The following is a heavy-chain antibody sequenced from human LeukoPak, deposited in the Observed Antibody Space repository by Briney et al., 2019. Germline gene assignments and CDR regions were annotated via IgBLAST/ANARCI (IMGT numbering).Heavy chain of an antibody. CDR1: GGSFSGYY. CDR3: ARRSIMITFEGPLSWALDY. J-gene: IGHJ4*02. Sequence: SETLSLTCAVYGGSFSGYYWSWIRQPPGKGLEWIGEINHSGSTNYNPSLKSRVTISVDTSKNQFSLKLSSVTAADTAVYYCARRSIMITFEGPLSWALDYWGQGTLVTVSS. V-gene: IGHV4-34*01. D-gene: IGHD3-16*01. CDR2: INHSGST.